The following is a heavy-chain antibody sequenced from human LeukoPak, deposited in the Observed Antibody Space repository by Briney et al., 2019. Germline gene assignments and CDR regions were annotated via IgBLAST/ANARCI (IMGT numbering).Heavy chain of an antibody. J-gene: IGHJ4*02. Sequence: ASVKVSRKASGYIFTSYYMHWVRQAPGQGLEWMGIINPSGGSTSYTQKFQGRVTMTRDTSTTTVYMELSSLRSQDTAVYYCARHKEVGDYYYFDYWGQGTLVTVSS. CDR2: INPSGGST. CDR3: ARHKEVGDYYYFDY. V-gene: IGHV1-46*01. D-gene: IGHD2/OR15-2a*01. CDR1: GYIFTSYY.